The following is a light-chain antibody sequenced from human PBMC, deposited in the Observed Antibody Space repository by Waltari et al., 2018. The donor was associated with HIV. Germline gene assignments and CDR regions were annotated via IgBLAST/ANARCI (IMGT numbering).Light chain of an antibody. CDR1: ALPKQY. J-gene: IGLJ3*02. CDR2: KDS. V-gene: IGLV3-25*03. Sequence: SYEVTQPPSVSVSPGQTARITCFGDALPKQYAYWYQQKPGQAPVMVIYKDSERPSGIPERFTGSSSGTTVTLTISGVLAEDEADYYCQSADSTGTIGVFGGGTKLTVL. CDR3: QSADSTGTIGV.